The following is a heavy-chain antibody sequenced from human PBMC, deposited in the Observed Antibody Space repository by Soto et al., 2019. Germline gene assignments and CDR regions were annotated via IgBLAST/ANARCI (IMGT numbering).Heavy chain of an antibody. CDR1: GGTFSSYA. CDR2: IIPIFGTA. Sequence: ASVKVSCKASGGTFSSYAISWVRQAPGQGLEWMGGIIPIFGTANYAQKFQGRVTITADESTSTAYMELSSLRSEDTAVYYCARVSSGWYGGVYFQHWGQGTLVTVS. CDR3: ARVSSGWYGGVYFQH. V-gene: IGHV1-69*13. J-gene: IGHJ1*01. D-gene: IGHD6-19*01.